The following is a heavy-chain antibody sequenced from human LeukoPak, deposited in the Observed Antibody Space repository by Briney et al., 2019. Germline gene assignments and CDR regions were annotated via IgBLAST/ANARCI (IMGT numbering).Heavy chain of an antibody. CDR1: GVSISSSYSY. D-gene: IGHD3-10*01. CDR3: ARHVYYGSGSYYNWFDP. V-gene: IGHV4-39*01. J-gene: IGHJ5*02. Sequence: SETLSLTCTVSGVSISSSYSYWGWIRQPPGMGLEWIGSIYYTGNTYYNASLKSQVSITIDTSKNQFSLKLTSVTAADTAVYYCARHVYYGSGSYYNWFDPWGQGTLVTVSS. CDR2: IYYTGNT.